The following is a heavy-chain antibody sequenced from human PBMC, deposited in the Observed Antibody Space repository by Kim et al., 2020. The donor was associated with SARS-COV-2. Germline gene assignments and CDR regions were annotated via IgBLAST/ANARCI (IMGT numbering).Heavy chain of an antibody. J-gene: IGHJ4*02. CDR1: GFTFSSYD. V-gene: IGHV3-13*01. CDR3: ARAVSGSYALTG. CDR2: IGTAGDT. Sequence: GGSLRLSCAASGFTFSSYDMHWVRQATGKGLEWVSAIGTAGDTYYPGSVKGRFTISRENAKNSLYLQMNSLRAGDTAVYYCARAVSGSYALTGWGQGTLVTVSS. D-gene: IGHD1-26*01.